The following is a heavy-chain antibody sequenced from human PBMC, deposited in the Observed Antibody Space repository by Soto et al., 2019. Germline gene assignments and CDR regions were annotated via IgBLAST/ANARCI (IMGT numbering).Heavy chain of an antibody. J-gene: IGHJ4*02. CDR1: RGSVSSGSYY. Sequence: SETLSLTCTFSRGSVSSGSYYWSWIRQPPGKGLEWIGYFYNSGNTNYNPSLKSRVTISVDTSKNQFSLKLSSVAAADTAVYYGARGKGSSGGYFDYWGQGALVTVS. V-gene: IGHV4-61*01. CDR3: ARGKGSSGGYFDY. CDR2: FYNSGNT. D-gene: IGHD3-22*01.